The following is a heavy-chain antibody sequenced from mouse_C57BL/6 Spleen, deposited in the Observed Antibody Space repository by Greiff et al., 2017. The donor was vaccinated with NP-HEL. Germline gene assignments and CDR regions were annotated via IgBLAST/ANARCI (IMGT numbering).Heavy chain of an antibody. CDR2: ISYDGSN. D-gene: IGHD2-4*01. CDR1: GYSITSGYY. Sequence: EVQRVESGPGLVKPSQSLSLTCSVTGYSITSGYYWNWIRQFPGNKLEWMGYISYDGSNNYNPSLKNRISITRDTSKNQFFLKLNSVTTEDTATYYCARGGGYDYGYWGQGTTLTVSS. J-gene: IGHJ2*01. CDR3: ARGGGYDYGY. V-gene: IGHV3-6*01.